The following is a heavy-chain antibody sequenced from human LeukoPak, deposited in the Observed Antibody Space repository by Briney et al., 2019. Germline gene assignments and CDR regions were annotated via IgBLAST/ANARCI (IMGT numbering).Heavy chain of an antibody. CDR3: AGTNIVAARADFDY. D-gene: IGHD6-13*01. CDR1: GYTFTNYW. V-gene: IGHV5-51*01. CDR2: MYPGDSDT. Sequence: GESLKISCKGSGYTFTNYWIGWVRQMPGKGLEWMGIMYPGDSDTRYSPSFQGQVTISADKSISTAYLRWSSLKASDTAMYYCAGTNIVAARADFDYWGQGTLVTVSS. J-gene: IGHJ4*02.